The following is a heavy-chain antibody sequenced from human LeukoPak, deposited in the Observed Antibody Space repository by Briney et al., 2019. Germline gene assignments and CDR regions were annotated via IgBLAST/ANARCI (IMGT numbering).Heavy chain of an antibody. J-gene: IGHJ4*02. CDR3: ARGAWSHDY. CDR2: INHSGST. CDR1: GGSISRGGYY. V-gene: IGHV4-34*01. D-gene: IGHD2-15*01. Sequence: SQTLSLTCTVSGGSISRGGYYWSWIRQPPGKGLEWIGEINHSGSTNYNPSLKSRVTISVDTSKNQFSLKLSSVTAADTAVYYCARGAWSHDYWGQGTLVTVSS.